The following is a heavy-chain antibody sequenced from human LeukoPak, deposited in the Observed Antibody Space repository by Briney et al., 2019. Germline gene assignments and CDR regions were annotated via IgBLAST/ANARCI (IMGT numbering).Heavy chain of an antibody. D-gene: IGHD3-22*01. Sequence: ASVKVSCKASGYTFTSYGISWVRQAPGQGLEWMGWINPNSGGTNYAQKFQGRVTMTRDTSISTAYMELSRLRSDDTAVYYCARGLHYYDSSGYRFDYWGQGTLVTVSS. CDR1: GYTFTSYG. CDR3: ARGLHYYDSSGYRFDY. V-gene: IGHV1-2*02. J-gene: IGHJ4*02. CDR2: INPNSGGT.